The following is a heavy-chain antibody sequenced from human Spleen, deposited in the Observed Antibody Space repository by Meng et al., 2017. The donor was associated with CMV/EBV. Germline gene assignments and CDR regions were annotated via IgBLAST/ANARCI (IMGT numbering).Heavy chain of an antibody. CDR1: GFIFRNYE. Sequence: GGSLRLSCVASGFIFRNYEMNWVRQTPGKGLEWVSFISSSGSTVYYADSVKGRFTISRDNAKNTLYLQMNSLRAEDTAVYYCGREPFGSGWFWGQGTLVTVSS. D-gene: IGHD6-19*01. J-gene: IGHJ4*02. V-gene: IGHV3-48*03. CDR3: GREPFGSGWF. CDR2: ISSSGSTV.